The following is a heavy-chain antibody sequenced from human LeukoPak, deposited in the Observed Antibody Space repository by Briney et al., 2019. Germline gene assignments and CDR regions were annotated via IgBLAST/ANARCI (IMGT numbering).Heavy chain of an antibody. CDR2: IYYSGST. D-gene: IGHD6-13*01. J-gene: IGHJ6*03. Sequence: SETLSLTCTVSGGSISSSYWSWIRQPPGKGLEWIGYIYYSGSTNYNPSLKSRVTISVDTSKNQFSLKLSSVTAADTAVYYCASGSKQLVTYYYYYYMDVWGKGTTVTVSS. CDR3: ASGSKQLVTYYYYYYMDV. V-gene: IGHV4-59*01. CDR1: GGSISSSY.